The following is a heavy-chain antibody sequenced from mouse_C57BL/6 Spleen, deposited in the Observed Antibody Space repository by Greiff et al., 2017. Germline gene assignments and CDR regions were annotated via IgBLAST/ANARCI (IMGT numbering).Heavy chain of an antibody. J-gene: IGHJ4*01. Sequence: QVQLQQPGAELVMPGASVKLSCKASGYTFTSYWMHWVKQRPGQGLEWIGEIDPSDSYTNYNQKFKGKSTLTVDKSSSTAYMQLSSLTSEDSAVYYCARATMVTTPTPYYAMDYWGQGTSGTVSS. CDR1: GYTFTSYW. D-gene: IGHD2-2*01. CDR3: ARATMVTTPTPYYAMDY. V-gene: IGHV1-69*01. CDR2: IDPSDSYT.